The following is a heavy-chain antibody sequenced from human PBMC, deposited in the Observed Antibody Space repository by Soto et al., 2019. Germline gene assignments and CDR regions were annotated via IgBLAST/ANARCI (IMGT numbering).Heavy chain of an antibody. CDR2: IGTAGDT. D-gene: IGHD2-15*01. J-gene: IGHJ4*02. CDR3: ARGYCSGGSCFYSFDY. Sequence: GGSLRLSCAASGFTFSSYDMHWVRQATGKGLEWVSAIGTAGDTYYPGSVKGRFTISRENAKNSLYLQMNSLRAGDTAVYYCARGYCSGGSCFYSFDYWGQGTLVTVSS. CDR1: GFTFSSYD. V-gene: IGHV3-13*01.